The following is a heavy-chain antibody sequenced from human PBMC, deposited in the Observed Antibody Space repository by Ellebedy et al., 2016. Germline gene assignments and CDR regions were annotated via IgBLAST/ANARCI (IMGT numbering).Heavy chain of an antibody. Sequence: ASVKVSXXASGYTFTGYYMHWVRQAPGQGLEWMGWINPNSGDTNFAQKFQGRVTMTRDTSIGTAYMELSRLRSDDTAMYYCVRDGGFDVWGQGTMVTVSS. D-gene: IGHD2-15*01. CDR3: VRDGGFDV. CDR2: INPNSGDT. CDR1: GYTFTGYY. V-gene: IGHV1-2*02. J-gene: IGHJ3*01.